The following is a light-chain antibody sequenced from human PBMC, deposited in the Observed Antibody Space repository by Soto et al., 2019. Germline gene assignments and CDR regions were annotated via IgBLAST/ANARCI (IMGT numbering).Light chain of an antibody. Sequence: EIVMTQSPATLSVSPGERATLSCRASQSVSSNLAWYQQKPGQAPRLLIYVASTRATGIPARFSGRGSGTEFTLTISSLQSEDFAVYYCQQYNDWPLTFGGGTKVEIK. V-gene: IGKV3-15*01. CDR1: QSVSSN. CDR2: VAS. CDR3: QQYNDWPLT. J-gene: IGKJ4*01.